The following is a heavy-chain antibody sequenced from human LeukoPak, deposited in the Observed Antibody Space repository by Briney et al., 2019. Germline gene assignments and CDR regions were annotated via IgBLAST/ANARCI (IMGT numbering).Heavy chain of an antibody. J-gene: IGHJ4*02. V-gene: IGHV3-30*18. CDR1: GFTFSRYG. Sequence: GRSLRLSCAVSGFTFSRYGIHWVRQAPGKGLEWVAVISYDGSNRYYADAVKGRFTISRDNSKNTLYLQMNSLRAEDTALYYCAKDIERFGESYFDFWGQGTLVTVSS. CDR2: ISYDGSNR. D-gene: IGHD3-10*01. CDR3: AKDIERFGESYFDF.